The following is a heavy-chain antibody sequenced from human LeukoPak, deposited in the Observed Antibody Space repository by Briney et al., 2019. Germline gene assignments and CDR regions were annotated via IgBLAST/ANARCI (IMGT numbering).Heavy chain of an antibody. CDR3: ARTITMVRGVIIKPFDY. J-gene: IGHJ4*02. CDR1: GYTFTYYY. D-gene: IGHD3-10*01. CDR2: FNPNSGGT. Sequence: ASVKVSCKASGYTFTYYYMHWVRQAPGQGLEWMGWFNPNSGGTNYAQKFQGRVTMTRDTSISTAYMELSRLRSDDTAVYYCARTITMVRGVIIKPFDYWGQGTLVTVSS. V-gene: IGHV1-2*02.